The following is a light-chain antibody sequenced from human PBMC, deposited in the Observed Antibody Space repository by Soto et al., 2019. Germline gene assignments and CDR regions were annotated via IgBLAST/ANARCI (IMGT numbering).Light chain of an antibody. CDR3: SSYTGSSPRV. CDR2: DVS. Sequence: QSALTRAASVSGSPGQSISISCTGTSSDVGGYNYVSWYQQHPGKAPKLMIYDVSNRPSGVSNRFSGSKSGNTASLTISGLQAEDGADNYCSSYTGSSPRVFGTGTKVPV. CDR1: SSDVGGYNY. V-gene: IGLV2-14*01. J-gene: IGLJ1*01.